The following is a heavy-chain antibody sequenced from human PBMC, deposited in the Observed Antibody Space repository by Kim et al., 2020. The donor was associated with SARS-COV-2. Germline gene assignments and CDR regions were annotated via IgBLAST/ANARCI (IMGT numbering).Heavy chain of an antibody. CDR2: TYYRSKWYN. Sequence: SQTLSLTCAISGDSVSSNSAAWNWIRQSPSRGLEWLGRTYYRSKWYNDYAVSVKSRITINPDTSKNQFSLQLNSVTPEDTAVYYCASSVWFGELLAYAFDIWGQGTMVTVSS. J-gene: IGHJ3*02. V-gene: IGHV6-1*01. D-gene: IGHD3-10*01. CDR3: ASSVWFGELLAYAFDI. CDR1: GDSVSSNSAA.